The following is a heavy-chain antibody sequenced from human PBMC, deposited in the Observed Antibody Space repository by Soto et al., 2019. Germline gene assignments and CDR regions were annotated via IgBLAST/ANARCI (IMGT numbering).Heavy chain of an antibody. CDR1: GFTFGTYA. D-gene: IGHD1-1*01. V-gene: IGHV3-30-3*01. J-gene: IGHJ6*02. CDR2: ISYEGSNT. Sequence: ESVGGVVQPGRSLRLSCVASGFTFGTYAIHWVRQAPGKGLQWVALISYEGSNTYYADSVKGRFTVSRDNSKSTLYLQMNSLRPEDTGVYYCARVTPGNNLYYFSGMDVWGQGTSVTVSS. CDR3: ARVTPGNNLYYFSGMDV.